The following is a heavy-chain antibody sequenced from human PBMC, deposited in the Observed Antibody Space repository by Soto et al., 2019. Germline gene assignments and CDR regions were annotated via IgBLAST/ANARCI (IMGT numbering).Heavy chain of an antibody. J-gene: IGHJ6*02. D-gene: IGHD1-7*01. CDR2: IIPIFGTA. Sequence: SGKVSCKASGGTFSSYAISWVRQAPGQGLEWMGGIIPIFGTANYAQKFQGRVTITADESTSTAYMELSSLRSEDTAVYYCAGPPELTRIYYYYGMDVWGQGTTVTVSS. V-gene: IGHV1-69*13. CDR3: AGPPELTRIYYYYGMDV. CDR1: GGTFSSYA.